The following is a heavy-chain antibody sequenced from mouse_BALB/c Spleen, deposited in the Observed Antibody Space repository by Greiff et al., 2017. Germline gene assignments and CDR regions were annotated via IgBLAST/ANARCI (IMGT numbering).Heavy chain of an antibody. J-gene: IGHJ2*01. Sequence: EVQRVESGGGLVQPGGSRKLSCAASGFTFSSFGMHWVRQAPEKGLEWVAYISSGSSTIYYADTVKGRFTISRDNPKNTLFLQMTSLRSEDTAMYYCARSLMDYFDYWGQGTTLTVSS. CDR1: GFTFSSFG. D-gene: IGHD1-1*02. CDR2: ISSGSSTI. V-gene: IGHV5-17*02. CDR3: ARSLMDYFDY.